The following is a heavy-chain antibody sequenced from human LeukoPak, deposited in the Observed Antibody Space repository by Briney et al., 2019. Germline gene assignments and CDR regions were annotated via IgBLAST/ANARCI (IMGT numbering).Heavy chain of an antibody. CDR3: ARLTSGSYSNFGY. V-gene: IGHV5-51*01. D-gene: IGHD1-26*01. J-gene: IGHJ4*02. CDR1: GYSFTNYW. CDR2: IYPGDSDT. Sequence: GESLKISCKGSGYSFTNYWIGWVCQMPGKGLEWMGIIYPGDSDTRYSPSFQGQVTISADKSISTAYLQWSSLKASDTAMYYCARLTSGSYSNFGYWGQGTLVTVST.